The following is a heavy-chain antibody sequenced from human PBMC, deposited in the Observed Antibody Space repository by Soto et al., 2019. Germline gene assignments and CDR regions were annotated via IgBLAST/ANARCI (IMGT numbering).Heavy chain of an antibody. CDR3: ARDGEYSGYDLEYYFDY. J-gene: IGHJ4*02. D-gene: IGHD5-12*01. CDR1: GGTFSSYT. V-gene: IGHV1-69*04. CDR2: IIPILGIA. Sequence: ASVKVSCKASGGTFSSYTISWVRQAPGQGLEWMGRIIPILGIANYAQKFQGRVTITADKSTSTAYMELSSLRSEDTAVYYCARDGEYSGYDLEYYFDYWGQGTLVTVSS.